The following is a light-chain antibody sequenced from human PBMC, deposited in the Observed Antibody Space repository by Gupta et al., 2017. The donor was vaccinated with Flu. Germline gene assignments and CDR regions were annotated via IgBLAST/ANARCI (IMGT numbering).Light chain of an antibody. Sequence: GDRIVITCRASQDSDFELSVYQCKPRRAPTLLISAAGNLQRGVPSRFSGSGCGTNFTLAISGLQPEDFSTYYWLQTFVDPWTFGQGT. V-gene: IGKV1-39*01. J-gene: IGKJ1*01. CDR3: LQTFVDPWT. CDR2: AAG. CDR1: QDSDFE.